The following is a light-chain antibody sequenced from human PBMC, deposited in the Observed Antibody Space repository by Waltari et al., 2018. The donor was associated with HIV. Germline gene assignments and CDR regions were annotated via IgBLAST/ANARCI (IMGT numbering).Light chain of an antibody. CDR2: YNS. Sequence: SYVLTQPPSVSVAPGAAATISCGGWNLGSKSVYSYKQQAGQAPVLCIRYNSDRPSGVPDQCAGCSSERTATRTITRVDARDEDDYYCQVWDSRKDHVLFGGGTELTVL. CDR3: QVWDSRKDHVL. J-gene: IGLJ3*02. CDR1: NLGSKS. V-gene: IGLV3-21*04.